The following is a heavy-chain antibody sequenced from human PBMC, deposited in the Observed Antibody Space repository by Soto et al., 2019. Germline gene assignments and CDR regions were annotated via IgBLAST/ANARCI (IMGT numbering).Heavy chain of an antibody. CDR3: ARLSGDHCAFCSYGMDA. CDR2: INSDGTIS. Sequence: QAGGTLRLSCTASGFTFDTYCMNWVRQAPGQGPEWLSGINSDGTISSSAHSVKGRFTISRDNARNTLSLQMNSLRADDTAVYYCARLSGDHCAFCSYGMDAWGQGTTVTVPS. D-gene: IGHD2-21*01. J-gene: IGHJ6*02. V-gene: IGHV3-74*01. CDR1: GFTFDTYC.